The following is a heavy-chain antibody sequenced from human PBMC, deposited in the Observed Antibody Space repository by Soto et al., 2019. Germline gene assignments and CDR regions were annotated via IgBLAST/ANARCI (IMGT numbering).Heavy chain of an antibody. V-gene: IGHV4-39*01. D-gene: IGHD3-3*01. CDR3: ARQGDFWSGYFIGY. J-gene: IGHJ4*02. Sequence: QLQLQESGPGLVKPSETLSLTCTVSGGSISSSSYYWGWIRQPPGKGLEWIGSIYYSGSTYYNPSLKSRVTISVETSKNQFSLKLSSVTAADTAVYYCARQGDFWSGYFIGYWGQGTLVTVSS. CDR2: IYYSGST. CDR1: GGSISSSSYY.